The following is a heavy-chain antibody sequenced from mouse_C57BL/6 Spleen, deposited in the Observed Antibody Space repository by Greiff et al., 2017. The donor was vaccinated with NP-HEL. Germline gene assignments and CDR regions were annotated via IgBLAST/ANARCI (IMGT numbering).Heavy chain of an antibody. V-gene: IGHV3-6*01. D-gene: IGHD1-1*01. Sequence: EVKLQESGPGLVKPSQSLSLTCSVTGYSITSGYYWNWIRQFPGNKLEWMGYISYDGSNNYNPSLKNRISITRDTSKNQFFLKLNSVTTEDTATYYCASHYGSSYDYFDYWGQGTTLTVSS. J-gene: IGHJ2*01. CDR1: GYSITSGYY. CDR2: ISYDGSN. CDR3: ASHYGSSYDYFDY.